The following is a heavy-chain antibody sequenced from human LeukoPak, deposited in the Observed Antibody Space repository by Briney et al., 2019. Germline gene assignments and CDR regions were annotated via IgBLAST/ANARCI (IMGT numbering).Heavy chain of an antibody. D-gene: IGHD3-3*01. CDR3: AREAIFGVVREYYFDY. J-gene: IGHJ4*02. CDR2: INPSGGTT. CDR1: GYTFTRHH. Sequence: ASVTVSCKTSGYTFTRHHIHWVRQAPGQGLEWMGVINPSGGTTTYAQNFQGRVTMTRDTSTITVYMELSSLRSDDTAVYYCAREAIFGVVREYYFDYWGRGTLVTVS. V-gene: IGHV1-46*01.